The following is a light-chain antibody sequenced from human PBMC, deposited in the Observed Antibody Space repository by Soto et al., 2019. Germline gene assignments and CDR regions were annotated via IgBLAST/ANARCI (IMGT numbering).Light chain of an antibody. CDR2: GNS. Sequence: QSVLTQPPSVSGAPGQRVTISCTGSSSNIGAGYDVHWYQHLPGTAPKLLIYGNSNRPSGVPDRFSGSKSGTLASLAITGLQAEDEADYYCQSYDSSLVMFGGGTKLTVL. J-gene: IGLJ3*02. CDR1: SSNIGAGYD. CDR3: QSYDSSLVM. V-gene: IGLV1-40*01.